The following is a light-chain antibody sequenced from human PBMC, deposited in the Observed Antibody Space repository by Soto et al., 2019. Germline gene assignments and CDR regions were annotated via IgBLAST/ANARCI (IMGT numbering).Light chain of an antibody. Sequence: ETVLTQSPVTLSLSPGERATLSCRASQSISSSLAWYQQKPGQAPRLLIYNAANRATGIPARFAGSGSGTDFTLTISSLEPEDFAVYYCQQRSNWPRTFGQGTKVEIK. J-gene: IGKJ1*01. V-gene: IGKV3-11*01. CDR3: QQRSNWPRT. CDR1: QSISSS. CDR2: NAA.